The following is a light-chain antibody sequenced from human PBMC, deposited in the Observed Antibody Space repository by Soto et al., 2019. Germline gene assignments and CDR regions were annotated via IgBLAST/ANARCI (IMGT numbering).Light chain of an antibody. CDR1: QSVISNY. Sequence: EIVLTQSPGTLSLSPGGRATLSCRASQSVISNYLAWYQQKPGQSPRLLVYGASSRATGIPDRFSGSGSGTDFTLTISRLEPEDFAVYYCQQYTRSPYTFGQGTKLEIK. CDR2: GAS. CDR3: QQYTRSPYT. J-gene: IGKJ2*01. V-gene: IGKV3-20*01.